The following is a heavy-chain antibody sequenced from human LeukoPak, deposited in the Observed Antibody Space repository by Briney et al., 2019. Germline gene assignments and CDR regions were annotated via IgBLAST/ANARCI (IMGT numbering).Heavy chain of an antibody. V-gene: IGHV1-8*01. Sequence: ASVKVSCKASGYTFTSYDISWVRQATGQGLEWMGWMNPNSGNTGYAQKFQGRVTMTRNTSISTAYMELSSLRSEDTAVYYCARGYSYGYRGLGGNFDYWGQGTLVTVSS. CDR2: MNPNSGNT. J-gene: IGHJ4*02. CDR1: GYTFTSYD. D-gene: IGHD5-18*01. CDR3: ARGYSYGYRGLGGNFDY.